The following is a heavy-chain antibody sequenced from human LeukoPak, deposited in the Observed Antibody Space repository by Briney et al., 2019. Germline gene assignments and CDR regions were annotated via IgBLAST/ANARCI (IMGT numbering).Heavy chain of an antibody. Sequence: GESLKISCKGSGYNFTSYWISWVRQMPGKGLEWMGRIDPSDSYTNYSPSFQGQVTISADKSISTAYLQWSSLKASDTAMYYCARPSYPFGNYWYFDLWGRGTLVTVSS. CDR2: IDPSDSYT. V-gene: IGHV5-10-1*04. D-gene: IGHD3-16*01. CDR3: ARPSYPFGNYWYFDL. J-gene: IGHJ2*01. CDR1: GYNFTSYW.